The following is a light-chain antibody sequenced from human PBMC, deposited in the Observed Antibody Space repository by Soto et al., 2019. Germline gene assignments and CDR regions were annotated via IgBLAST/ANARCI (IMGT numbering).Light chain of an antibody. CDR1: QSFSSSY. J-gene: IGKJ1*01. CDR3: QQYGNSRGT. CDR2: ATS. V-gene: IGKV3-20*01. Sequence: EIVLTQSPGTLSLSPGERATLSCRASQSFSSSYLAWYQQKPGQAPRLLTYATSSRATGIPDRFSGSGSGTDFTLTISGLEPEDSAVYYCQQYGNSRGTFGPGTKVDIK.